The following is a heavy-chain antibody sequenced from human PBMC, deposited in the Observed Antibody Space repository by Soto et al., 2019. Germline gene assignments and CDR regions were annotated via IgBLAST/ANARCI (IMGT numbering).Heavy chain of an antibody. J-gene: IGHJ2*01. CDR1: GYTFTSYG. CDR2: ISAYNGNT. D-gene: IGHD6-13*01. Sequence: ASVKVSCKASGYTFTSYGISWVRQAPGQGLEWMGWISAYNGNTNYAQKLQGRVTMTTDTSTSTAYMRLRSLRCYDSAVSSCAGVGEESSSWCVCCCCGRWVRGPLGTVS. V-gene: IGHV1-18*04. CDR3: AGVGEESSSWCVCCCCGR.